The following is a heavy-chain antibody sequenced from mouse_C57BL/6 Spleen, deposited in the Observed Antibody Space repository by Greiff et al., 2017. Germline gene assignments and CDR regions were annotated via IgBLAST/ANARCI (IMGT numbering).Heavy chain of an antibody. CDR3: VRHGATGTGWYFDV. Sequence: EVMLVESGGGLVQPKGSLKLSCAASGFSFNTYAMNWVRQAPGKGLEWVARIRSESNNYATYYADSVKDRFTISRDDSESMLYLQMNNLKTEDTAMYYCVRHGATGTGWYFDVWGTGTTVTVSS. V-gene: IGHV10-1*01. D-gene: IGHD4-1*02. CDR2: IRSESNNYAT. J-gene: IGHJ1*03. CDR1: GFSFNTYA.